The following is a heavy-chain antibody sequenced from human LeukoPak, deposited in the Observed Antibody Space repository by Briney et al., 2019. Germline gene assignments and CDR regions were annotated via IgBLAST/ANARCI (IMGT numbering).Heavy chain of an antibody. CDR3: ARAEGGVVDY. CDR2: ISSSGSNI. D-gene: IGHD1-26*01. CDR1: GFTFSSYE. V-gene: IGHV3-48*03. Sequence: GGSLRLSCAASGFTFSSYEMNWVRQAPGKGLEWVSYISSSGSNIYYADSVKGRFTISRDNAKNSLYLQMNSLRAEDTAVYYCARAEGGVVDYWGQGTLVTVSS. J-gene: IGHJ4*02.